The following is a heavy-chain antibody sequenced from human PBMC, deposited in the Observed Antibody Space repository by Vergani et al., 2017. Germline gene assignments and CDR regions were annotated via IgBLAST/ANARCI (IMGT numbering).Heavy chain of an antibody. CDR2: ISGSGVSA. J-gene: IGHJ4*02. Sequence: EVQLLESGGGLVQPGGSLRVPCAVSGFTFSSYALNWVRQAPGKGLGWVSGISGSGVSAYYTDSVKGPFTIARDNSKNMLFLQMNNLRTEDTAIYYCATQYFVSGNYLFDYWGQGTLVTVSS. V-gene: IGHV3-23*01. D-gene: IGHD3-10*01. CDR1: GFTFSSYA. CDR3: ATQYFVSGNYLFDY.